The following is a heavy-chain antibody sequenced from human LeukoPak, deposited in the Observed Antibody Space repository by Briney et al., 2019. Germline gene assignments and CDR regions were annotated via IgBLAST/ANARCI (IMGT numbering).Heavy chain of an antibody. CDR3: ARYSSSSGGASYYLDY. CDR1: GFTLRHYW. CDR2: IRVDGLHT. D-gene: IGHD6-6*01. J-gene: IGHJ4*01. Sequence: GGPLRLSSKASGFTLRHYWMHLVRQGRVKRLVWVLRIRVDGLHTNYAYSMHSRCTIYRDNAKNILYLQINSLRSEDTAVYYCARYSSSSGGASYYLDYWGHGTLVTVSS. V-gene: IGHV3-74*01.